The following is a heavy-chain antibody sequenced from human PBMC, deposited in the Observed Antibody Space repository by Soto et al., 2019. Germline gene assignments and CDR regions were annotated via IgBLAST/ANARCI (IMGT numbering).Heavy chain of an antibody. V-gene: IGHV4-31*03. J-gene: IGHJ4*02. CDR3: TSSYSGYLDN. D-gene: IGHD3-22*01. CDR1: GGSMSSGAYY. Sequence: SETLSLTCSVSGGSMSSGAYYWNWIRQHPVKGLEWIAYIYHTGNTYYNPSLRSRTTISVDTSENQFSLKLTSVTDADTAVYYCTSSYSGYLDNWGQGTLVTVS. CDR2: IYHTGNT.